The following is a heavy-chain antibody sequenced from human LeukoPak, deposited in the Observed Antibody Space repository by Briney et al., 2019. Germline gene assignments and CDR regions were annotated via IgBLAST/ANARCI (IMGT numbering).Heavy chain of an antibody. J-gene: IGHJ5*02. CDR2: IIPIFGTA. Sequence: ASVKVSCKASGGTFSSYAISWVRQAPGQGLEWMGGIIPIFGTANYAQKLQGRVTITTDESTSTAYMELSSLRSEDTAVYYCARVYYDFWSGFVNWFDPWGQGTLVTVSS. CDR1: GGTFSSYA. V-gene: IGHV1-69*05. CDR3: ARVYYDFWSGFVNWFDP. D-gene: IGHD3-3*01.